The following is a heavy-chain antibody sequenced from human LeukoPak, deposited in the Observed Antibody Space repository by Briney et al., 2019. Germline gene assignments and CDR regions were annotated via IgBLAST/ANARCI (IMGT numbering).Heavy chain of an antibody. D-gene: IGHD1-26*01. CDR2: INGDGGST. V-gene: IGHV3-74*01. J-gene: IGHJ4*02. CDR3: ARDEVGAPPIDY. CDR1: GFAFSSHW. Sequence: GGSLRLSCEASGFAFSSHWMHWVRQAPGKGLVWVSNINGDGGSTGYADSVKGRFTTSRDNAKNTLYLHINSLRVEDTAVYYCARDEVGAPPIDYWGQGALVTVSS.